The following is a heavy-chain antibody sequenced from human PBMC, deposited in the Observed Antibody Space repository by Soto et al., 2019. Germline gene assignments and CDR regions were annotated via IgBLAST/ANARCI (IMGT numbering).Heavy chain of an antibody. CDR3: ARDGPGPIAARTHYYYGLDV. CDR1: GYTFTSYG. CDR2: INPNSGGT. D-gene: IGHD6-6*01. Sequence: ASVKVSCKASGYTFTSYGISWVRQAPGQGLEWMGWINPNSGGTNYAQKFQGRVTMTTDTSTSTAYMELRSLRSDDTAVYYCARDGPGPIAARTHYYYGLDVSGQATTVTVSS. J-gene: IGHJ6*02. V-gene: IGHV1-18*01.